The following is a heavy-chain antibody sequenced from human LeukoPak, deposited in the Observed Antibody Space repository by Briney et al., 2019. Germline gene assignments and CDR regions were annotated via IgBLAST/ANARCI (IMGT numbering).Heavy chain of an antibody. D-gene: IGHD2-2*01. CDR3: ARDKVDIVVVPAKESDYKYYYFMDV. CDR2: ITSGSSYI. V-gene: IGHV3-21*01. CDR1: GGSFSGHY. J-gene: IGHJ6*03. Sequence: PSETLSLTCAVSGGSFSGHYWNWIRQPPGKGLEWVSSITSGSSYIYYADSVKGRFTISRDNAKNSLYLQMNSLRAEDTAVYYCARDKVDIVVVPAKESDYKYYYFMDVWGKGTTVTVSS.